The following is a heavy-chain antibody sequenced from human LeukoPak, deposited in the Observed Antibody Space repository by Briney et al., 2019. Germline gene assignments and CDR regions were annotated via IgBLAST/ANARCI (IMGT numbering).Heavy chain of an antibody. V-gene: IGHV3-23*01. CDR1: GFTFRAYA. CDR2: IVGSGGRT. CDR3: AQEGAIDSDS. Sequence: GGSLRLSCVASGFTFRAYAMTWVRQAPGKGLEWVSTIVGSGGRTYYADSVKGRFTISRDNSENTLYLQMISLRAEDTAIYYCAQEGAIDSDSWGQGTLVTVSS. J-gene: IGHJ4*02. D-gene: IGHD3-3*01.